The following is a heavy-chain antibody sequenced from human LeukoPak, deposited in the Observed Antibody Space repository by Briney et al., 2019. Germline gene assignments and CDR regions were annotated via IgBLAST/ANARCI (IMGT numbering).Heavy chain of an antibody. Sequence: SVKVSCKASGFTFTSSAMQWVRQARGQRLEWIGWIVVGSGNTNYAQKFQERVTITRGMSTSTAYMELSSLRSEDTAVYYCAADHYDSSGYLDYWGQGTLVTVSS. V-gene: IGHV1-58*02. J-gene: IGHJ4*02. D-gene: IGHD3-22*01. CDR1: GFTFTSSA. CDR3: AADHYDSSGYLDY. CDR2: IVVGSGNT.